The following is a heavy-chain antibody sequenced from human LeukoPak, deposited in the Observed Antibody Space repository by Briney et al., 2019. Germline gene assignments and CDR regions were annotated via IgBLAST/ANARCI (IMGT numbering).Heavy chain of an antibody. V-gene: IGHV3-74*01. D-gene: IGHD3-22*01. CDR3: ATQYYYDSSVPSS. CDR2: ISSDGSST. J-gene: IGHJ5*02. Sequence: PGGSLRLSCAASGLTFSCYLMHWVRQAPRRGLAWVSLISSDGSSTSYADSVKGRFTITRDNAKNTLYLQMNSLRAEDTAVYYCATQYYYDSSVPSSWGQGTLVTVSS. CDR1: GLTFSCYL.